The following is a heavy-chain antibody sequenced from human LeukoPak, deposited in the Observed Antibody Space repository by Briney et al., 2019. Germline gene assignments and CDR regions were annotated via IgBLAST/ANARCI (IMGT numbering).Heavy chain of an antibody. J-gene: IGHJ6*03. V-gene: IGHV4-4*02. CDR2: IFSSGTT. CDR3: ARHKDYYYSYMDV. Sequence: RPSETLSLTCVVSGGSISSNTWWSWVRQSPGKGLEWIGEIFSSGTTNYNPSLISRLTISLDKSKNQFSLNLSSVTAADTAVYYCARHKDYYYSYMDVWGKGTTVTISS. CDR1: GGSISSNTW.